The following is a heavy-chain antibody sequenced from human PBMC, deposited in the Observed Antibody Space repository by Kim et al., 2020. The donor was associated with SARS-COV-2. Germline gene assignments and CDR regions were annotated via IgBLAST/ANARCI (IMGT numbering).Heavy chain of an antibody. CDR2: ITCDVTST. Sequence: GGSLRLSCAASGYYLWMHWVRQVPGKGLEWMERITCDVTSTAYAGSVEGRLIISTDYAKTTLFLQMMSLRPEDTARYVLATSWGGGGIADWGPGPLVSV. D-gene: IGHD2-15*01. V-gene: IGHV3-74*01. CDR3: ATSWGGGGIAD. CDR1: GYYLW. J-gene: IGHJ1*01.